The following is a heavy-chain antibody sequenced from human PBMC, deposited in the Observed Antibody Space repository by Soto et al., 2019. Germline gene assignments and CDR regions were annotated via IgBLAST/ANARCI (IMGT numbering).Heavy chain of an antibody. D-gene: IGHD1-20*01. J-gene: IGHJ6*02. CDR3: TRDKPLPYNSNEGKGYYGRDV. CDR1: GGSIRSGGYF. Sequence: QVQLQESGPGLVKPSPTLSLTCIVSGGSIRSGGYFWSWIRKHPGKGLEWIGNIYYNSGSTYYTPSRKSRVSIAVDASKNQFSLDLRSVTAADTAVYCCTRDKPLPYNSNEGKGYYGRDVWGQGTTVIVS. CDR2: IYYNSGST. V-gene: IGHV4-31*03.